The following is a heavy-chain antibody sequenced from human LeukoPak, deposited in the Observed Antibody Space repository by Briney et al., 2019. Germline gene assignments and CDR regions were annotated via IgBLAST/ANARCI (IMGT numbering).Heavy chain of an antibody. D-gene: IGHD2-15*01. Sequence: ASVKVSCKASGYTFTGYYMHWVRQAPGQGLEWMGWISAYNGNTNYAQKLQGRVTMTTDTSTSTAYMELRSLRSDDTAVYYCARGGVVVAATSFDYWGQGTLVTVSS. CDR1: GYTFTGYY. CDR3: ARGGVVVAATSFDY. CDR2: ISAYNGNT. J-gene: IGHJ4*02. V-gene: IGHV1-18*04.